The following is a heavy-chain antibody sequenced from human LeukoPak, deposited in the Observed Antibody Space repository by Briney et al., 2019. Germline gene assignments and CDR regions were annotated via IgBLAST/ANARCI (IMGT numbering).Heavy chain of an antibody. J-gene: IGHJ4*02. CDR3: ARINTRCFSCKFFDY. Sequence: SETLSLTCAVYGGSFSGYYWSWVRQPPGKGLEWIGEINHSGSTNYNPSLKSRVTISVDTSKNQFSLKLISVTAADTAVYYCARINTRCFSCKFFDYWGQGTLVTVSS. CDR1: GGSFSGYY. V-gene: IGHV4-34*01. D-gene: IGHD2-15*01. CDR2: INHSGST.